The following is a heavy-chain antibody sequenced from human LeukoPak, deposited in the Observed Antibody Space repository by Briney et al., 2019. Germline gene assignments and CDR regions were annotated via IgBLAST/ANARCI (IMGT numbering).Heavy chain of an antibody. V-gene: IGHV4-59*08. J-gene: IGHJ3*01. Sequence: PSETLSLTCTVSGGSISSDYWNWIRQPPGKGLEWIGYIYYSGFTIFSPSLKSRVTISVDTSKNQFSLKLSSLTAADTAVYYCAKWFGWDWGQGTMVTVSS. CDR3: AKWFGWD. CDR2: IYYSGFT. D-gene: IGHD3-10*01. CDR1: GGSISSDY.